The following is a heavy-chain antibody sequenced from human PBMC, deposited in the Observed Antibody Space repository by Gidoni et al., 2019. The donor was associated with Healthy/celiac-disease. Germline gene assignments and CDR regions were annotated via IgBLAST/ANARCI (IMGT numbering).Heavy chain of an antibody. D-gene: IGHD6-13*01. CDR3: AKDLRQQLD. CDR2: IIGSGGST. J-gene: IGHJ4*02. Sequence: ELKLLESGGGLVQPGGYLSLYCASSVFNFISYAMSLVSQAPGKVLECSSAIIGSGGSTYYPDSVKGRFTISRDNSKNTLYLQMNSLRAEDTAVYYCAKDLRQQLDWGQGTLVTVSS. V-gene: IGHV3-23*01. CDR1: VFNFISYA.